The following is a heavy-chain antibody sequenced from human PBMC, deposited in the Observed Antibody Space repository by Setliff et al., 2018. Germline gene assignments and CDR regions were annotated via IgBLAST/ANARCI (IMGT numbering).Heavy chain of an antibody. Sequence: GGSLRLSCTASGFTFGVFAMSWVRQAPGKGLEWVGIIRSKAYGGTTEYAASVKGRFTISRDDSKSIAYLQMNSLKTEDTAVYYCTRVGRQLVYYYYGMDVWGQGTTVTVSS. V-gene: IGHV3-49*04. CDR3: TRVGRQLVYYYYGMDV. CDR2: IRSKAYGGTT. CDR1: GFTFGVFA. J-gene: IGHJ6*02. D-gene: IGHD6-13*01.